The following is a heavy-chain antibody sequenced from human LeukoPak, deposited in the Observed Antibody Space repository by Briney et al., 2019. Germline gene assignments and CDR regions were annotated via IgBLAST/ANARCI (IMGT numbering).Heavy chain of an antibody. CDR3: AGKSPVWTLASDY. J-gene: IGHJ4*02. Sequence: GGSLRLSCVASGFTFSNYLMNWVRQAPGKGLEWVSGISDSGGSKYCADSVKGRFTISRDNSKNTLYLQMNSLRVEDTAVYYCAGKSPVWTLASDYWGQGTLVTVSS. D-gene: IGHD3/OR15-3a*01. CDR2: ISDSGGSK. V-gene: IGHV3-23*01. CDR1: GFTFSNYL.